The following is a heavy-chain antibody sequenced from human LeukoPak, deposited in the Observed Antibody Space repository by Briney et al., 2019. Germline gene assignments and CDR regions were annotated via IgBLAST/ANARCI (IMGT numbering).Heavy chain of an antibody. CDR2: INEDATTI. Sequence: GGSLRLSCAASGSAFSAYWMHWVRQAPGKGLEWVSRINEDATTISYANSVKGRFIISRDNSKKSLYLQMNNLRAEDTAVYYCVRDLVFVWTPGDDFDFWGQGTLVTVSS. V-gene: IGHV3-74*01. D-gene: IGHD3-16*01. CDR3: VRDLVFVWTPGDDFDF. CDR1: GSAFSAYW. J-gene: IGHJ4*02.